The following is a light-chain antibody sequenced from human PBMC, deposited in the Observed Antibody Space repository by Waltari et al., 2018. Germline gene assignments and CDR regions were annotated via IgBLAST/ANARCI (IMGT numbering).Light chain of an antibody. Sequence: QSLLTQPPSASGTPGQRVIISCSGSRSNIGSNTVHWFQQLPGTAPKLLIYSNDERPSGVPDRFSGSKSGTSASLAISGLQSEDEADYYCAAWDASLNGWMFGGGTKLTVL. CDR3: AAWDASLNGWM. J-gene: IGLJ3*02. V-gene: IGLV1-44*01. CDR1: RSNIGSNT. CDR2: SND.